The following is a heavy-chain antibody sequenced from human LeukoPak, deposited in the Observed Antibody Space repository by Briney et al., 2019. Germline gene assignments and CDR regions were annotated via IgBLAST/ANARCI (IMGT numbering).Heavy chain of an antibody. CDR3: AGYSGYDKGNYYYYYGMDV. V-gene: IGHV4-30-2*01. D-gene: IGHD5-12*01. CDR1: GGSISSGGYS. Sequence: SQTLSFTCAVSGGSISSGGYSWSWIRQPPGKGLEWIGYIYHSGSTYYNPSLKSRVTISVDRSKNQFSLKLSSVTAADTAVYYCAGYSGYDKGNYYYYYGMDVWGQGTTVTVSS. J-gene: IGHJ6*02. CDR2: IYHSGST.